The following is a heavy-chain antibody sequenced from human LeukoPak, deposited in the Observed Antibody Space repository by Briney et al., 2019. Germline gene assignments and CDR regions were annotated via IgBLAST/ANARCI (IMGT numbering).Heavy chain of an antibody. CDR3: AKRHGSGIIAGYYFDY. Sequence: GGSLRLSCAASGFTFSSYAMSWVRQAPGKGLEWVSAISGSGGSTYYADSVKGRFTISRDNSKNTLYLQMNSLRAEDTAVYYCAKRHGSGIIAGYYFDYWGQGTLVTVSS. CDR2: ISGSGGST. V-gene: IGHV3-23*01. J-gene: IGHJ4*02. CDR1: GFTFSSYA. D-gene: IGHD2-15*01.